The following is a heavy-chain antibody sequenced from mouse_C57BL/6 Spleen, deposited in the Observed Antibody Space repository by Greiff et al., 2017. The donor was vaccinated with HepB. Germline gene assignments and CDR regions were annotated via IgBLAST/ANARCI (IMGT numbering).Heavy chain of an antibody. CDR1: GFALTSYG. CDR2: IWRGGST. D-gene: IGHD1-1*01. V-gene: IGHV2-5*01. Sequence: VQLQQSGPGLVQPSQSLSITCTVSGFALTSYGVHWVRQSPGKGLEWLGVIWRGGSTDYNAAFMSRLSITKDNSKSQVFFKMNSLQADDTAIYYCAKRGPEDYGSSYVGYFDVWGTGTTVTVSS. J-gene: IGHJ1*03. CDR3: AKRGPEDYGSSYVGYFDV.